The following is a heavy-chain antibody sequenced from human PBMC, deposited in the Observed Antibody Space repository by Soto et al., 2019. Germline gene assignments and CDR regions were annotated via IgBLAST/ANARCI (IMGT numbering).Heavy chain of an antibody. V-gene: IGHV3-66*01. D-gene: IGHD3-10*01. CDR1: GFTFSSYW. Sequence: GGSLRLSCAASGFTFSSYWMHWVRQAPGKGLEWVSVIYSGGSTYYADSVKGRFTISRDNSKNTLYLQMNSLRAEDTAVYYCAREKYGSGSYGDAFDIWGQGTMVT. J-gene: IGHJ3*02. CDR3: AREKYGSGSYGDAFDI. CDR2: IYSGGST.